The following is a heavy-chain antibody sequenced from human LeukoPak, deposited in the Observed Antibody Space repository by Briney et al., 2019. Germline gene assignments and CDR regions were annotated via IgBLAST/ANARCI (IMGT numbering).Heavy chain of an antibody. CDR3: ANSQSLGTFGVTRPDY. J-gene: IGHJ4*02. D-gene: IGHD3-16*01. CDR2: ISGSGGST. CDR1: GFTFSSYA. Sequence: GGSLRLSCAASGFTFSSYAMSWVRQAPGKGLEWVSAISGSGGSTYYADSVKGRFTISRDNSKNTLYLQMNSLRAEDTAVYYCANSQSLGTFGVTRPDYWGQGTLVTVSS. V-gene: IGHV3-23*01.